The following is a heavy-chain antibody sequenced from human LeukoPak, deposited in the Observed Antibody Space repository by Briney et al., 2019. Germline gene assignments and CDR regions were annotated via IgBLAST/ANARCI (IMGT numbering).Heavy chain of an antibody. CDR1: GFTFSNYW. V-gene: IGHV3-7*01. CDR3: AREITHALQGMLYYGSGTYLDY. Sequence: PGGSLRLSCAVSGFTFSNYWMSWVRQAPGKGLEWVANIKQGGSEKYYVDSVKGRFTISRDNAKNSMYLQMNSLRAEDTAVYYCAREITHALQGMLYYGSGTYLDYWGPGTLVTVSS. D-gene: IGHD3-10*01. CDR2: IKQGGSEK. J-gene: IGHJ4*02.